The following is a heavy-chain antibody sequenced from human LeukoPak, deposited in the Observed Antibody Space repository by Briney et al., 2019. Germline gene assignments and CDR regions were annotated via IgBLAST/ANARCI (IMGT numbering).Heavy chain of an antibody. CDR1: GFTFSNVW. D-gene: IGHD3-22*01. J-gene: IGHJ4*02. CDR3: ARDLSDYYDSREFDY. Sequence: GGSLRLPCAASGFTFSNVWMSWVRQAPGKGLEWVANIKQDGSEKYYVDSVKGRFTISRDNAKNSLYLQMNSLRAEDTAVYYCARDLSDYYDSREFDYWGQGTLVTVSS. V-gene: IGHV3-7*01. CDR2: IKQDGSEK.